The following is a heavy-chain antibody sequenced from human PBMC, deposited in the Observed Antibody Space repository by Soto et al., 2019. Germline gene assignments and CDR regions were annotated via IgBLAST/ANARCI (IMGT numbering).Heavy chain of an antibody. V-gene: IGHV3-48*02. CDR2: ISSSSSTI. Sequence: EAQLVESGGGLVQPGGSLRLSCAASEFTFSSYSMNWVRQAPGKGLEWISYISSSSSTIYYADSVRGRFTISRDNAKNALYLQMNSLRDEDKAVYDCARDSPAGWHFDYWGQGTLVTVSS. D-gene: IGHD6-19*01. CDR1: EFTFSSYS. CDR3: ARDSPAGWHFDY. J-gene: IGHJ4*02.